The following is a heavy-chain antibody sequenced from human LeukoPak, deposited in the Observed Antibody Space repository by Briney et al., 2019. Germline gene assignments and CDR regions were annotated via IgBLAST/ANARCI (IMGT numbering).Heavy chain of an antibody. CDR2: FHYSGGT. Sequence: SETLSLTCAVSGGSITINSYYWAWFRQPPGRGLEWIGTFHYSGGTYYNPSFKSRVILSVAPSKNQFSLNLSSVTATDTAVYYCARHVYANKIDSWGQGILVTVSS. D-gene: IGHD2-2*01. CDR3: ARHVYANKIDS. J-gene: IGHJ4*02. V-gene: IGHV4-39*01. CDR1: GGSITINSYY.